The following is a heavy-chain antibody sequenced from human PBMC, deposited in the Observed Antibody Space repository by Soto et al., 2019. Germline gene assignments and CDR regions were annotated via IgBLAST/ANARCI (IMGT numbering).Heavy chain of an antibody. D-gene: IGHD6-19*01. J-gene: IGHJ6*02. CDR3: ARDLKVAGLLPYYYYYGMDV. V-gene: IGHV3-30-3*01. CDR1: GFTFSSYA. CDR2: ISYDGSNK. Sequence: GGSLRLSCAASGFTFSSYAMHWVRQAPGKGLEWVAVISYDGSNKYYADSVKGRFTISRDNSKNTLYLQMNSLRAEDTAVYYCARDLKVAGLLPYYYYYGMDVWGQGTTVTVSS.